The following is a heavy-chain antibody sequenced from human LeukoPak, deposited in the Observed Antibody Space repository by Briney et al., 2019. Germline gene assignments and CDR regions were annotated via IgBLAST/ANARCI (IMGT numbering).Heavy chain of an antibody. V-gene: IGHV1-46*03. Sequence: ASVKVSCKASGYTFTGYYMHWVRQAPGQGLEWMGIINPNGGTTSYAQKFQGRITVTRDTSTSTVYMELSSLRSEDTAVYYCARVGGSTVTTPYYFDYWGQGTPVTVSS. CDR2: INPNGGTT. D-gene: IGHD4-17*01. CDR3: ARVGGSTVTTPYYFDY. J-gene: IGHJ4*02. CDR1: GYTFTGYY.